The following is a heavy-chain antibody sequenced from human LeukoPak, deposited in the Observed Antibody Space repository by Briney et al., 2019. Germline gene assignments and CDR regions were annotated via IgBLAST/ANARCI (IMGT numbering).Heavy chain of an antibody. CDR3: AYYDYNIFPY. D-gene: IGHD5-12*01. J-gene: IGHJ4*02. CDR2: INPNSGGT. V-gene: IGHV1-2*02. Sequence: SVKVSCKASGYATDYYIHWVRQAPGQGLEWMGWINPNSGGTIYARNFRGRVTMTRDTSTATVSLELSSLRSDDAAVYYCAYYDYNIFPYWGQGTLVTVSS. CDR1: GYATDYY.